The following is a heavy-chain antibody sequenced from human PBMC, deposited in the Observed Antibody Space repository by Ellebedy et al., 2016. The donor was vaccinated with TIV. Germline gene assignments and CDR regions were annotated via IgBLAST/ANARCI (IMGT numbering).Heavy chain of an antibody. D-gene: IGHD2-15*01. CDR3: VKGDSVYYYMDV. Sequence: PGGSLRLSCAASGFTFSNYAMTWVRQVTGQGLGWVSGISDTGITTYYADSGKARFTISRDNSRSTLYLQMNSLRAEDTAVYYCVKGDSVYYYMDVWGKGTTVTVSS. J-gene: IGHJ6*03. CDR1: GFTFSNYA. V-gene: IGHV3-23*01. CDR2: ISDTGITT.